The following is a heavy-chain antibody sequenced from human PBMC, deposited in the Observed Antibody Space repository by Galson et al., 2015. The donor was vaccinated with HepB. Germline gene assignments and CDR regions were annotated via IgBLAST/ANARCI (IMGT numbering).Heavy chain of an antibody. V-gene: IGHV3-9*01. CDR2: ISWSSGSI. J-gene: IGHJ6*03. CDR3: AKDITLDYSNYRGSYYYYYMDV. Sequence: SLRLSCAASGFTFDDYAMHWVRQAPGKGLEWVSGISWSSGSIGYADSVKGRFTISRDNAKNSLYLQMNSLRAEDTALYYCAKDITLDYSNYRGSYYYYYMDVWGKGTTVTVSS. CDR1: GFTFDDYA. D-gene: IGHD4-11*01.